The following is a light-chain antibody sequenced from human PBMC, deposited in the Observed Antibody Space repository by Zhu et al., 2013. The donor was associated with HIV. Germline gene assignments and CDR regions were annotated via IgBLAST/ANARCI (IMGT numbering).Light chain of an antibody. V-gene: IGKV1-39*01. CDR2: QTS. Sequence: DIQMTQSPSSLSQSVGDRVTITCRASQTITTYLNWYQQKAGEAPRLLMSQTSRLQSGVPSRFSGSGSGTDFTLTISSLQPEDFATYYCQQSRSTPLTFGGGTQGGDQT. J-gene: IGKJ4*01. CDR1: QTITTY. CDR3: QQSRSTPLT.